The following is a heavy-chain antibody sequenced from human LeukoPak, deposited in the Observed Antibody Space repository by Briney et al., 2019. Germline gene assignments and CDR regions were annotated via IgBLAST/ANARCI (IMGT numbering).Heavy chain of an antibody. Sequence: SETLSLTCTVSGGSISSGSYDWYWIRQPAGKGLEWIGHIYTSGSSNYSPSLKSRVTISVDTSKNQFSLKLSSVTAADTAVYYCARSEYSYGADAFDIWGQGTMVTVSS. CDR2: IYTSGSS. J-gene: IGHJ3*02. CDR1: GGSISSGSYD. CDR3: ARSEYSYGADAFDI. D-gene: IGHD5-18*01. V-gene: IGHV4-61*09.